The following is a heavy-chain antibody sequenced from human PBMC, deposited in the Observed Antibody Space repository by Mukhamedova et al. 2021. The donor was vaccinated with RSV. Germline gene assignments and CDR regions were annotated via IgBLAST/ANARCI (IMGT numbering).Heavy chain of an antibody. Sequence: GCTNYNPSLKSRVTISVDTSKNQFSLKLSSVTAADTAVYYCARETYYKQEATYYYYGMDVWGQGTTVTVSS. J-gene: IGHJ6*02. D-gene: IGHD3-10*01. CDR2: GCT. V-gene: IGHV4-59*01. CDR3: ARETYYKQEATYYYYGMDV.